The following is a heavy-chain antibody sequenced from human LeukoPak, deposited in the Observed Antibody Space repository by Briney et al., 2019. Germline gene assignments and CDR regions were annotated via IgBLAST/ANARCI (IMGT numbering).Heavy chain of an antibody. CDR2: ISSSSTYT. CDR1: EFTFSDYY. CDR3: ARSRGRSGIPYFFDY. J-gene: IGHJ4*02. D-gene: IGHD2-15*01. Sequence: GSLRLSCAASEFTFSDYYMSWIRQAPGKGLECISYISSSSTYTNYADSVEGRFSISRDNAKNSLYLQMNSLRAEDTAVYFCARSRGRSGIPYFFDYWGQGTLVTVSS. V-gene: IGHV3-11*06.